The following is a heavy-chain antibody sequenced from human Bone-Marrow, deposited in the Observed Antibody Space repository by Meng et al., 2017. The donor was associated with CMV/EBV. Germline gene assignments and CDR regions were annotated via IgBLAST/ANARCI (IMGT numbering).Heavy chain of an antibody. Sequence: SVKVSCKASGYTFTSYGISWVRQAPGQGLEWMGGIIPILGIANYAQKFQGRVTITADKSTSTAYMELSSLRSEDTAVYYCARETSGDVMGVGGQGTTVTFYS. CDR1: GYTFTSYG. V-gene: IGHV1-69*10. CDR3: ARETSGDVMGV. J-gene: IGHJ6*01. CDR2: IIPILGIA. D-gene: IGHD3-10*01.